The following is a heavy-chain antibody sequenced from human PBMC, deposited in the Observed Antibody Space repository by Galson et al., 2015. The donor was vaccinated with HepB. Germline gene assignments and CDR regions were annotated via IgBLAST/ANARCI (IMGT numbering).Heavy chain of an antibody. CDR2: FDPEDGET. Sequence: SVKVSCKVSGYTLTELSMHWVRQAPGKGLEWMGGFDPEDGETIYAQKFQGRVTMTEDTSTDTAYMELSSLRSEDTAVYYCATADLLRYFDWSLDYWGQGTLVTVSS. CDR3: ATADLLRYFDWSLDY. D-gene: IGHD3-9*01. CDR1: GYTLTELS. V-gene: IGHV1-24*01. J-gene: IGHJ4*02.